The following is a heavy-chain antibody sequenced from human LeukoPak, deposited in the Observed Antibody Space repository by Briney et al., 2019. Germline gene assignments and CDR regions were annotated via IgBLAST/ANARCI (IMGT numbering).Heavy chain of an antibody. CDR2: IKSKTDGGTT. CDR1: GFTFSNAW. D-gene: IGHD3-16*02. CDR3: ARDVTPTYYDYVWGSYRLAEPLDY. J-gene: IGHJ4*02. Sequence: PGGSLRLSCAASGFTFSNAWMSWVRQAPGKGLEWVGRIKSKTDGGTTDYAAPVKGRFTISRDDSKNTLYLQMNSLRAEDTAVYYCARDVTPTYYDYVWGSYRLAEPLDYWGQGTLVTVSS. V-gene: IGHV3-15*01.